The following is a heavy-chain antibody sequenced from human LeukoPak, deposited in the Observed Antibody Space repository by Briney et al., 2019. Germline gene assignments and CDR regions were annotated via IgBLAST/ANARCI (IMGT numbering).Heavy chain of an antibody. CDR2: IHYSGST. J-gene: IGHJ4*02. Sequence: SETLSLTCTVSGGSISGYSWSWSRQPPGKGLQWIGYIHYSGSTNYNPSLKSRVTISVDTSKNQFSLKLSSVAAADTAVYYCARGAAGTRDYWGQGTLVTVSS. CDR3: ARGAAGTRDY. CDR1: GGSISGYS. D-gene: IGHD6-13*01. V-gene: IGHV4-59*01.